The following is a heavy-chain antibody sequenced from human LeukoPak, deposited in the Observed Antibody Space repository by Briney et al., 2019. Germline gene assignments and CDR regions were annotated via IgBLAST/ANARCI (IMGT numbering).Heavy chain of an antibody. Sequence: GKSLRLSCAASGFTFSSNGMHWVRQGPGKGLEWVTFIWYDGSNKYYADSVKGRFTISRDNSKNTLYLQMNSLRAEDTAVYYCARGYCSSTSCYGYFDYWGQGTLVTVSS. V-gene: IGHV3-33*01. CDR2: IWYDGSNK. CDR1: GFTFSSNG. CDR3: ARGYCSSTSCYGYFDY. J-gene: IGHJ4*02. D-gene: IGHD2-2*01.